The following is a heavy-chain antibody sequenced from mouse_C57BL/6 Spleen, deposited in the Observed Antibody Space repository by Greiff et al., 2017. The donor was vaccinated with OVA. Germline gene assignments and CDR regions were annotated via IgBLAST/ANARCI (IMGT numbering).Heavy chain of an antibody. D-gene: IGHD1-1*01. J-gene: IGHJ1*03. CDR2: INPNNGGT. CDR3: AIRVITTVVATRYFDV. Sequence: VQLQQSGPELVKPGASVKIPCKASGYTFTDYNMDWVKQSHGKSLEWIGDINPNNGGTIYNQKFKGKATLTVDKSSSTAYMELRSLTSEDTAVYYSAIRVITTVVATRYFDVWGTGTTVTVSS. V-gene: IGHV1-18*01. CDR1: GYTFTDYN.